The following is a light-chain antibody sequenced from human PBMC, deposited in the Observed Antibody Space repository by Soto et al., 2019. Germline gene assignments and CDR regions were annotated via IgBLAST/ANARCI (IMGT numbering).Light chain of an antibody. Sequence: ETVMTQSPATLSVSPGERATLSCRASQSARISLGWYQQKAGQAPRLLIYDVSTRATGVPARFSGSGSGTEFTLTISSPQSEDFAVYYCQQYNNWPPTFGQGTRLEI. CDR2: DVS. J-gene: IGKJ5*01. CDR3: QQYNNWPPT. V-gene: IGKV3-15*01. CDR1: QSARIS.